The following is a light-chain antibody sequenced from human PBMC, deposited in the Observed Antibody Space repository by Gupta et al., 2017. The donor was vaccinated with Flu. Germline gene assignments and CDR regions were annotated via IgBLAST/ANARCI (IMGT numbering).Light chain of an antibody. CDR1: NSDVGVHNF. V-gene: IGLV2-8*01. Sequence: VTSACGGTNSDVGVHNFLYCSQQHSGKAPKHIIYEVNERQSGVPDRFSGSKSGTTATLTVSGLQADDEADYYCSSLAGSYCHYVFGTGTKVTVL. CDR3: SSLAGSYCHYV. CDR2: EVN. J-gene: IGLJ1*01.